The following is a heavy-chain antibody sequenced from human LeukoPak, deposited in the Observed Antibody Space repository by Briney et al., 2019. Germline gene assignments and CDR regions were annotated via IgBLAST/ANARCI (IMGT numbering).Heavy chain of an antibody. V-gene: IGHV4-34*01. CDR2: INHSGST. Sequence: KPSETLSLTCAVYGGSFSGYYWSWIRQPPGKGLEWIGEINHSGSTNYNPSLKSRVTISVDTSKNQFSLKLSSVTAADTAVYYCARHRRYCSSTSCSDTYFDYWGQGTLVTVSS. D-gene: IGHD2-2*01. CDR3: ARHRRYCSSTSCSDTYFDY. CDR1: GGSFSGYY. J-gene: IGHJ4*02.